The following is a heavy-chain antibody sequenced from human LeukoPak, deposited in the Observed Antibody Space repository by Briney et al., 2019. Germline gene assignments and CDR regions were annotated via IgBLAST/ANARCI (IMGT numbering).Heavy chain of an antibody. CDR1: GGTFSSYA. CDR2: IIPIFGTA. V-gene: IGHV1-69*05. J-gene: IGHJ4*02. D-gene: IGHD1-1*01. Sequence: ASVKVSCKASGGTFSSYAISWVRQAPGQGLEWMGGIIPIFGTANCAQKFQGRVTITTDESTSTAYMELSSLRSEDTAVYYCARAGTTGTTGFDYWGQGTLVTVSS. CDR3: ARAGTTGTTGFDY.